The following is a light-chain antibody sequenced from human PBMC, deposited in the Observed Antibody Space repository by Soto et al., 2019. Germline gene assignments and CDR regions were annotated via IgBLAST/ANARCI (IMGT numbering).Light chain of an antibody. Sequence: ENVMTQSPTTLSVSPGERVTLSCRASQSVNSNLAWYQQKLGQAPRVLIYGASTRATGISARFSGSGSGTEFTLTISSLQSEDFGVYYCQQYNNWWTFGQGTKVDI. CDR2: GAS. CDR3: QQYNNWWT. J-gene: IGKJ1*01. V-gene: IGKV3-15*01. CDR1: QSVNSN.